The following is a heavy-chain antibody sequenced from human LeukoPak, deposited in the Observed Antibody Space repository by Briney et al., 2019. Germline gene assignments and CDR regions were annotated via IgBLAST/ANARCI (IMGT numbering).Heavy chain of an antibody. D-gene: IGHD2/OR15-2a*01. V-gene: IGHV1-8*01. J-gene: IGHJ6*02. CDR1: GYTFTSYD. CDR2: MNPNSGNT. CDR3: ARGSSLSSTYGMDV. Sequence: ASVKVSCKASGYTFTSYDINWVRQATGQGLEWMGWMNPNSGNTGYAQKFQGRVTMTRNTSKSTAYMELSSLRSEDTAVYYCARGSSLSSTYGMDVWGQGTTVTVSS.